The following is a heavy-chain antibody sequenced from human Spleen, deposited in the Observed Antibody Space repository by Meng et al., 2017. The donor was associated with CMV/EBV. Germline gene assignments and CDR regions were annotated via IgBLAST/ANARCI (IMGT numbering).Heavy chain of an antibody. D-gene: IGHD2-2*01. CDR2: IYYSGST. CDR3: ARVSAYCSSTSCYPYYYYYYGMDV. Sequence: SETLSLTCTVSGGSISSYFWTWIRQPPGKGLEWIGSIYYSGSTYYNPSLKSRVTISVDTSKNQFSLKLSSVTAADTAVYYCARVSAYCSSTSCYPYYYYYYGMDVWGQGTTVTVSS. CDR1: GGSISSYF. V-gene: IGHV4-59*12. J-gene: IGHJ6*02.